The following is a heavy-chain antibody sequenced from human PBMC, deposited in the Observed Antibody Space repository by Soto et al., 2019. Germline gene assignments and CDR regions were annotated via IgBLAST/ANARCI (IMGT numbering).Heavy chain of an antibody. Sequence: SETLSLTCTVSGGSLSSGSYYWSWIRQPPGKGLEWIGYIYYSGSTKYNPSLKSRVTISVDTSKNPFSLKLSSVTAADTAVYYCARGGGVTATFHYWGQGPLVTVAP. CDR2: IYYSGST. V-gene: IGHV4-61*01. D-gene: IGHD5-18*01. J-gene: IGHJ4*02. CDR1: GGSLSSGSYY. CDR3: ARGGGVTATFHY.